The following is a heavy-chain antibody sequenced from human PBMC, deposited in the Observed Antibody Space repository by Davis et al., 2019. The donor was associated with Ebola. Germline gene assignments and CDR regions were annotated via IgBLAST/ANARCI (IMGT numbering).Heavy chain of an antibody. CDR3: AHLGPQRYCSGGGCHGYLDY. J-gene: IGHJ4*02. V-gene: IGHV1-69*13. Sequence: AASVKVSCKASGYTFTGYYMHWVRQAPGQGLEWMGGIIPVFRTANYAQKFQGRVTITADESTRTAYMELNGLRSEDTAVYYCAHLGPQRYCSGGGCHGYLDYWGQGTLVIVSS. CDR2: IIPVFRTA. CDR1: GYTFTGYY. D-gene: IGHD2-15*01.